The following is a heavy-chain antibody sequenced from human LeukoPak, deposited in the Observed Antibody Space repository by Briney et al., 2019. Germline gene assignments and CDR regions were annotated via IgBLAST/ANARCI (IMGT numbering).Heavy chain of an antibody. D-gene: IGHD2-15*01. CDR2: IYPGDSDT. J-gene: IGHJ6*04. CDR3: ARQQVAYYYYYGMDV. Sequence: GESLKISCKGSGYSLTTYWIAWVRQMPGKGLEWMGIIYPGDSDTRYSPPFQGQVTISADKSISTAFLQWSSLKASDTAMYYCARQQVAYYYYYGMDVWGKGTTVTVSS. CDR1: GYSLTTYW. V-gene: IGHV5-51*01.